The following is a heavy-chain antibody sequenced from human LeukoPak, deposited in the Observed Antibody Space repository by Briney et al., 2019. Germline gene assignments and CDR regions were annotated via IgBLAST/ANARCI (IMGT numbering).Heavy chain of an antibody. D-gene: IGHD2-2*02. J-gene: IGHJ5*02. CDR1: GYSFTSYW. CDR2: IYPGDSDT. V-gene: IGHV5-51*01. Sequence: GESLKISCKGSGYSFTSYWIGWARQMPGKGLEWMGIIYPGDSDTRYSPSFQGQVTISADKSISTAYLQWSSLKASDTAMYYCARLKGDIAVVPAAIGSGWFDPWGQGTLVTVSS. CDR3: ARLKGDIAVVPAAIGSGWFDP.